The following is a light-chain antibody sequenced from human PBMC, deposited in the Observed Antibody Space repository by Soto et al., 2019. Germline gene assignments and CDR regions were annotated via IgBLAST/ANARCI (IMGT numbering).Light chain of an antibody. CDR1: QSVSSSY. CDR2: GAS. CDR3: QQYGNSPLIT. V-gene: IGKV3-20*01. Sequence: EILLTQSPGTLSLSPGERATLSCRASQSVSSSYLAWYQQKPGQAPRLLIYGASSRATGIPDRFSGSGSGTDFTLTISRLEPEDFAVYYCQQYGNSPLITFGQGTRLETK. J-gene: IGKJ5*01.